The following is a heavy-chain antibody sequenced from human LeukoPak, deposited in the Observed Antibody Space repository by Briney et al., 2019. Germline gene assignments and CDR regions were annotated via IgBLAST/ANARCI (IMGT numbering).Heavy chain of an antibody. CDR3: ASGVRGGWVSARYELEAFDI. D-gene: IGHD1-1*01. CDR2: IYYSGST. V-gene: IGHV4-59*01. Sequence: PSETLSLTCTVSGGSISSYYWSWIRQPPGKGLEWIGYIYYSGSTNYNPSLKSRVTISVDTSKNQFSLKLSSGTAADTAVYYWASGVRGGWVSARYELEAFDIWGQGTMVTVSS. CDR1: GGSISSYY. J-gene: IGHJ3*02.